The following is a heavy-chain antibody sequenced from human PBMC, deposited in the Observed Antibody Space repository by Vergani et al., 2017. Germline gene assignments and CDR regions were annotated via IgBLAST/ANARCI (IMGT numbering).Heavy chain of an antibody. CDR3: ARGLAVATFDY. V-gene: IGHV4-34*01. CDR2: INHSGST. D-gene: IGHD4-23*01. J-gene: IGHJ4*02. Sequence: QVQLQQWGAGLLTPSETLSLTCAVYGGSFSGYYWSWIRQPPGKGLEWIGEINHSGSTNYNPSLKSRVTISVDTSKNQFSLKLSSVTAADTAVYYCARGLAVATFDYWGQGTLVTVSS. CDR1: GGSFSGYY.